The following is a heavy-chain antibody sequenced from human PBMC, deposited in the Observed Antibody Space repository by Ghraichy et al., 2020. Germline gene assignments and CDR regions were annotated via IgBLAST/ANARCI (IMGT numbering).Heavy chain of an antibody. V-gene: IGHV3-11*01. CDR2: IHKSGATV. D-gene: IGHD4-23*01. CDR1: GFIFSDYY. Sequence: GESLNISCAASGFIFSDYYMSWIRQAPGKGLEWLSYIHKSGATVYYADSVKGRFTISRDNAKNSLYLQMNSLRAEDTAVYYCARDRGGADYGGKSYAMDVWGQGTTVTVSS. J-gene: IGHJ6*02. CDR3: ARDRGGADYGGKSYAMDV.